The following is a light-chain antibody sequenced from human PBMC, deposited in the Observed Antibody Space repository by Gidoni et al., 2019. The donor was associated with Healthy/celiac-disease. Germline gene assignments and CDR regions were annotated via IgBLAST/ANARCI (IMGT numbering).Light chain of an antibody. Sequence: DIQMTQSPSTLSASVGDRVTITCRASQSISSWLAWYQQKPGKAPKLLIYKASSLESGDPSRFSGSGSGTEFTLTISSLQPDDFATYCCQTSHTFGQGTKLEIK. V-gene: IGKV1-5*03. J-gene: IGKJ2*01. CDR3: QTSHT. CDR2: KAS. CDR1: QSISSW.